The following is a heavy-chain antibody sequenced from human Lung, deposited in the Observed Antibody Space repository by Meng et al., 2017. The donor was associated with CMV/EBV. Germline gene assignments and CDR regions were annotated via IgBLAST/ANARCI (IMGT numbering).Heavy chain of an antibody. D-gene: IGHD2-2*01. V-gene: IGHV4-34*01. CDR3: ARGGKDIVVVPAPIDY. CDR1: GGSFSGYY. CDR2: INHSGST. J-gene: IGHJ4*02. Sequence: SETLSLTXAVYGGSFSGYYWSWIRQPPGKGLEWIGEINHSGSTNYNPSLKSRVTISVDTSKNQFSLKLSSVTAADTAVYYCARGGKDIVVVPAPIDYWGQGTLVTVSS.